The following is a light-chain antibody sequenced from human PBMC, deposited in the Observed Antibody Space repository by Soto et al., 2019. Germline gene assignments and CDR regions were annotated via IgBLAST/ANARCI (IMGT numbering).Light chain of an antibody. Sequence: LTQPASVSGSPGQSITISCTGTSSDVGAYNYVSWYQQHPGKAPKLMIHEVSKRPSGVSNRFSGSKSGNTASLTISGLQAEDEADYYCSSYTGSSTPYVFGTGTKVTVL. CDR2: EVS. V-gene: IGLV2-14*01. CDR1: SSDVGAYNY. J-gene: IGLJ1*01. CDR3: SSYTGSSTPYV.